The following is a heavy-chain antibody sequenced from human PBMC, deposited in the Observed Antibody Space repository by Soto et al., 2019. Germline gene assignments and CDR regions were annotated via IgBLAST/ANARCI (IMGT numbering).Heavy chain of an antibody. J-gene: IGHJ6*02. CDR2: INPASGHT. CDR3: GRSVVGATGEILYNAMDV. D-gene: IGHD1-26*01. V-gene: IGHV1-3*01. CDR1: GYTFTTYA. Sequence: QVELVQSGAEVKKPGASVKVSCKASGYTFTTYALHWVRLAPGQRPEWMGWINPASGHTKYSKKFQDRVTIARNTSASTGYMELSSLRSEDTAVYDCGRSVVGATGEILYNAMDVWGQGTTVTVSS.